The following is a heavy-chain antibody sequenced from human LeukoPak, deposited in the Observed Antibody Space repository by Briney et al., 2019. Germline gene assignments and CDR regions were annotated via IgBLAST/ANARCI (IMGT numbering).Heavy chain of an antibody. CDR3: ARDLGHCSSTSCYAYFDY. CDR2: ISSSSSYI. CDR1: GFTFSSYS. Sequence: GGPLRLSCAGSGFTFSSYSMNWVRQAPGKGLEWVSSISSSSSYIYYADSVKGRFTISRDNAKNSLYLQMNSLRAEDTAVYYCARDLGHCSSTSCYAYFDYWGQGTLVTVSS. V-gene: IGHV3-21*01. D-gene: IGHD2-2*01. J-gene: IGHJ4*02.